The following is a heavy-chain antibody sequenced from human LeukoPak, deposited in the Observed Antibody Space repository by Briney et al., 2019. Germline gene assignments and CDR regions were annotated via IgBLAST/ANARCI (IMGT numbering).Heavy chain of an antibody. D-gene: IGHD2-15*01. CDR1: GYSITNYW. Sequence: GESLKISCKGSGYSITNYWIGWVRQMPGKGLEWMGIIYPADSDIRYSPSFQGQVTISADKSISTAYLQWSSLKASDTAMYYCARQEYCSGSSCYTWFDPWGQGTLVTVSS. J-gene: IGHJ5*02. V-gene: IGHV5-51*01. CDR2: IYPADSDI. CDR3: ARQEYCSGSSCYTWFDP.